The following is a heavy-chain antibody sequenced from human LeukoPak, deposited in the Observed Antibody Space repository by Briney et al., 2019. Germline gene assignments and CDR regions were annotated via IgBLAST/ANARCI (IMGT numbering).Heavy chain of an antibody. D-gene: IGHD1-26*01. CDR2: IYGSSART. J-gene: IGHJ4*02. V-gene: IGHV3-23*01. CDR3: AQGGSPGAFDY. CDR1: GFSFSPYA. Sequence: GGSLRLSCVASGFSFSPYAMGWVRQSPGKGLEWVAGIYGSSARTKYADSVKGRFTISRDNSKNTMFLQMNSLRVEDTAVYYCAQGGSPGAFDYWGQGTLVTVSS.